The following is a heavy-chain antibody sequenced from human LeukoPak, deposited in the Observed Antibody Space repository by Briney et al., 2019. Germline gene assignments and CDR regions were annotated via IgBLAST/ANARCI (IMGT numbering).Heavy chain of an antibody. CDR1: GGSVSSAY. V-gene: IGHV4-59*02. D-gene: IGHD3-22*01. CDR2: VYFSGST. CDR3: AYSIGYYDEWFQN. Sequence: SETLSLTCAVSGGSVSSAYWSWIRQPPGKGMEWIGYVYFSGSTTYHPSLTSRVTISADTSKNHFSLKLTSVTAAGTAVYYCAYSIGYYDEWFQNWGQGTLVTVSS. J-gene: IGHJ1*01.